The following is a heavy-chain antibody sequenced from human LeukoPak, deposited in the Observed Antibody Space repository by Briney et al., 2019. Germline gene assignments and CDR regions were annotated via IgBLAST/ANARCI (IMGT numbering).Heavy chain of an antibody. V-gene: IGHV1-18*01. Sequence: ASVKVSCKASGYTFTSYGISWVRQAPGQGLEWMGWISAYNGNTNYAQKLQGRVTMTTDTSTSTAYMELRSLRSDDTVVYYCAIGLNYYGSGSYQDYWGQGTLVTVSS. D-gene: IGHD3-10*01. J-gene: IGHJ4*02. CDR1: GYTFTSYG. CDR3: AIGLNYYGSGSYQDY. CDR2: ISAYNGNT.